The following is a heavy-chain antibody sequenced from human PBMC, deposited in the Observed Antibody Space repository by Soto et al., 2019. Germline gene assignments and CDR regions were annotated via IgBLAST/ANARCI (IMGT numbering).Heavy chain of an antibody. J-gene: IGHJ6*03. D-gene: IGHD6-6*01. CDR1: GYTFTNYG. Sequence: QVQLLQSGAEVKKPGASVKVSCKASGYTFTNYGITWVRQAPGQGLVWMGWISAYNGNTHYTQRLQGRATMTTDTSTSTAYMELRGLRSDDTAVYYCARVRQLVGYFHYYMDVWGKGTTVTVSS. CDR3: ARVRQLVGYFHYYMDV. CDR2: ISAYNGNT. V-gene: IGHV1-18*01.